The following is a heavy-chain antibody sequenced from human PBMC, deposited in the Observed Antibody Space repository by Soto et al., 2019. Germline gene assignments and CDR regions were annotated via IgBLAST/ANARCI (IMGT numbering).Heavy chain of an antibody. V-gene: IGHV4-59*08. CDR3: ARQRGYSGYDGLDY. Sequence: SETLSLTCTVSGGSISSYYWSWIRQPPGKGLEWIGYIYYSGSTNYNPSPKSRVTISVDTSKNQFSLKLSSVTAADTAVYYCARQRGYSGYDGLDYWGQGTLVTVSS. CDR1: GGSISSYY. CDR2: IYYSGST. J-gene: IGHJ4*02. D-gene: IGHD5-12*01.